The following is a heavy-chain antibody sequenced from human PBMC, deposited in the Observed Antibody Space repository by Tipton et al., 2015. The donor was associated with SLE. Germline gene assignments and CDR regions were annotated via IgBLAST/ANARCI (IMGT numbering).Heavy chain of an antibody. V-gene: IGHV4-59*01. Sequence: TLSLTCTVSGGSISSYYWSWIRQPPGKGLEWIGYIYYSGSTNYNPSLKSRVTISVGTSKNQFSLKLSSVTAADTAVYYCARASPMVRGVIPSLDVWGKGTTVTVSS. CDR2: IYYSGST. D-gene: IGHD3-10*01. J-gene: IGHJ6*04. CDR3: ARASPMVRGVIPSLDV. CDR1: GGSISSYY.